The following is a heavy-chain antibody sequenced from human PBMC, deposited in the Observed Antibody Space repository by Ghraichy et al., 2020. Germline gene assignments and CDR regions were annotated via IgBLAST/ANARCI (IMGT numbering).Heavy chain of an antibody. CDR1: GFTFSSYS. CDR2: ISSSSSTI. Sequence: GGSLRLSCAASGFTFSSYSMNWVRQAPGKGLEWVSYISSSSSTIYYADSVKGRFTISRDNAKNSLYLQMNSLRAEDTAVYYCARGGELLGRSIDYWGQGTLVTVSS. D-gene: IGHD1-26*01. V-gene: IGHV3-48*04. J-gene: IGHJ4*02. CDR3: ARGGELLGRSIDY.